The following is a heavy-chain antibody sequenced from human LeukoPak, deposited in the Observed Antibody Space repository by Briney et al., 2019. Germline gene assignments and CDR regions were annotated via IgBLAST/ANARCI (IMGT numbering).Heavy chain of an antibody. CDR3: ARYGDHYEGRIDY. J-gene: IGHJ4*02. CDR2: IYYSGST. V-gene: IGHV4-31*03. D-gene: IGHD4-17*01. Sequence: SETLSLTCTVSGGSISSGGYYWSWIRQHPGKGLEWIGYIYYSGSTYYNPSLKSRVTISVDTSKSQFSLKLSSVTAADTAVYYCARYGDHYEGRIDYWGQGTLVTVSS. CDR1: GGSISSGGYY.